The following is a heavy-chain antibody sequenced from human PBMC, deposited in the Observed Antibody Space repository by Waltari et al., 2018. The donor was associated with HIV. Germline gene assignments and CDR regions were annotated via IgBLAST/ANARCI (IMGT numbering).Heavy chain of an antibody. CDR1: GGSIRGDY. CDR3: ARHKDFYFEPSALFQV. V-gene: IGHV4-59*04. CDR2: IYYTGST. Sequence: QVHLQESGPGLVKASETLSLTCSVSGGSIRGDYWSWIRQPPGKGLEWIGYIYYTGSTHYNPSLKCRITMSLSPSKTQFSLKVNSVTSADTALYYCARHKDFYFEPSALFQVWGRGILVTVS. D-gene: IGHD2-21*01. J-gene: IGHJ4*02.